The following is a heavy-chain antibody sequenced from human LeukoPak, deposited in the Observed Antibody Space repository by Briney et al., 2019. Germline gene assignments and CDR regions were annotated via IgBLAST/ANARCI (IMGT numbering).Heavy chain of an antibody. V-gene: IGHV3-53*01. J-gene: IGHJ5*02. CDR1: GFTVSSNY. CDR2: IYSGGST. Sequence: GGSLRLSCAASGFTVSSNYMSWVRQAPGKGLEWVSVIYSGGSTYYADSVKGRFTISRDNAKNSLYLQMNSLRAEDTAVYYCARDDSWSHNNWFDPWGQGTLVTVSS. D-gene: IGHD6-13*01. CDR3: ARDDSWSHNNWFDP.